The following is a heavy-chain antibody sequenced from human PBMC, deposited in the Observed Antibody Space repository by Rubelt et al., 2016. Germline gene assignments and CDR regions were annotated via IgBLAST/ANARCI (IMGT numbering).Heavy chain of an antibody. D-gene: IGHD5-18*01. CDR2: IYTSGST. CDR3: ARGPPVRAMVLFDY. J-gene: IGHJ4*02. V-gene: IGHV4-4*07. Sequence: WSWIRQPAGKGLEWIGRIYTSGSTNYNPSLKSRVTMSVDTSKNQFSLKLSSVTAADTAVYYCARGPPVRAMVLFDYWGQGTLVTVSS.